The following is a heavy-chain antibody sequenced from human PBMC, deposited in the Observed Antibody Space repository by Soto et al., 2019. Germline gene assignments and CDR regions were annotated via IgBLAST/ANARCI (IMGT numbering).Heavy chain of an antibody. D-gene: IGHD2-2*01. CDR1: GYTFSNYG. J-gene: IGHJ5*02. V-gene: IGHV1-18*01. Sequence: QVQLVQYGGEVQSPGASVKVSGKTSGYTFSNYGITWVRQATGQPLEWLGWISLYSDGTNYAQKFQGRVSMTTDTSTTTAYMELRSLRSDDTAVYYCARVVPGAEAWFGPWGQGTLVTVSS. CDR2: ISLYSDGT. CDR3: ARVVPGAEAWFGP.